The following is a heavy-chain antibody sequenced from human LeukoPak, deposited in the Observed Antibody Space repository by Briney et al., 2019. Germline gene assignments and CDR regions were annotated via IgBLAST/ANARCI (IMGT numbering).Heavy chain of an antibody. CDR2: MCYDGKT. CDR3: ARRKVGADYIDY. CDR1: GGSVGISPYC. J-gene: IGHJ4*02. V-gene: IGHV4-39*01. Sequence: SETLSLTCSVSGGSVGISPYCWDWIRQPPGKGLEWIGGMCYDGKTYYTASLVSRVTVSVDMSENQFSLNLHSVTAADTAVYFCARRKVGADYIDYWGQGALVTVSS.